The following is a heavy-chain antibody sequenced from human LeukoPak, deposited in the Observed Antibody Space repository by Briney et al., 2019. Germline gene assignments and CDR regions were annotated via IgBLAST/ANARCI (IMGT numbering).Heavy chain of an antibody. D-gene: IGHD3-9*01. CDR1: GGSIRSYY. J-gene: IGHJ4*02. V-gene: IGHV4-4*07. CDR2: VYTSGST. Sequence: SVTLTLTCSVSGGSIRSYYWSCIRQPAGKGLEWIGRVYTSGSTNYNPSLKSRVIMSVDTSKNQFSLKLSSVADADTAMYYCGRELDWARIDYWGQGTLVTVSS. CDR3: GRELDWARIDY.